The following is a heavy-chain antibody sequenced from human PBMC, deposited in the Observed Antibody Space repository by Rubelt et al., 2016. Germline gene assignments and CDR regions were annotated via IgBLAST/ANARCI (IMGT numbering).Heavy chain of an antibody. CDR1: GFTFSSYS. D-gene: IGHD6-19*01. J-gene: IGHJ4*02. V-gene: IGHV3-21*01. CDR2: ISSSSSYI. CDR3: AREVTAVAASEFDY. Sequence: VQLVESGGGVVQPGGSLRLSCAASGFTFSSYSMNWVRQAPGKGLEWVSSISSSSSYIYYADSVKGRFTNSRDNAKNSLYRQMNSLRAEDTAVYYCAREVTAVAASEFDYWGQGTLVTVSS.